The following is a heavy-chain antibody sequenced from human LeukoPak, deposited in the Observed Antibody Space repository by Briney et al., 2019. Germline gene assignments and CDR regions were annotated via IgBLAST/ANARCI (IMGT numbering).Heavy chain of an antibody. CDR1: GGTFSSYA. J-gene: IGHJ4*02. CDR2: IIPILGIA. Sequence: RASVTVSCKASGGTFSSYAISWVRQAPGQGLEWMGGIIPILGIANYAQKFQGRVTITADKSTSTAYMELSSLRSEDTAVYYCASQPLGYYDSSGYYLLDYWGQGTLVTVSS. CDR3: ASQPLGYYDSSGYYLLDY. V-gene: IGHV1-69*10. D-gene: IGHD3-22*01.